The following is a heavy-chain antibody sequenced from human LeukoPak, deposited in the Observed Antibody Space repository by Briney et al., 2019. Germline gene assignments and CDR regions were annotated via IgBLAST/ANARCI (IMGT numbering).Heavy chain of an antibody. CDR3: ARETSPQPPYDAFDV. CDR2: ISSSSTTI. J-gene: IGHJ3*01. CDR1: GFTFSSYS. Sequence: GGSLRLSCAASGFTFSSYSMIWVRQAPGKGLEWLSYISSSSTTIYYADSVKGRFIISRDNAKDSLFLQMNSLRDEDTAVYYCARETSPQPPYDAFDVWGQGTMITVSS. V-gene: IGHV3-48*02.